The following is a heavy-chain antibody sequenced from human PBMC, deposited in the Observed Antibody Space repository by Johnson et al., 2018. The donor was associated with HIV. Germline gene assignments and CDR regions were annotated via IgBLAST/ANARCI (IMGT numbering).Heavy chain of an antibody. CDR2: IWYDGSNK. Sequence: QVQLVESGGGVVQPGRSLRLSCAASRFTFSSYAMHWVRQAPGKGLEWVAVIWYDGSNKYYTDSVKGRFTISRDNSKNTLYLQMNSLRAEDTAVYFWARGPIADDAFDIWGQGTMVTVSS. D-gene: IGHD3-16*02. CDR3: ARGPIADDAFDI. J-gene: IGHJ3*02. V-gene: IGHV3-30*04. CDR1: RFTFSSYA.